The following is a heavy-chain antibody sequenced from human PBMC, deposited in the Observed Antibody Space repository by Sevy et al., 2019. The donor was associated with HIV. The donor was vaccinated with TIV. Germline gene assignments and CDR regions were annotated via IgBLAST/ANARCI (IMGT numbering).Heavy chain of an antibody. V-gene: IGHV3-48*03. CDR3: ARNGGAFDNGFDP. D-gene: IGHD2-8*01. Sequence: GGSLRLSCAASGFTFSSYDMNWVRQAPGKGLEWVSKISSSGSSIYYADSVKGRFTISRDNAKNSLNLQMNSLRAEDTAVYYCARNGGAFDNGFDPWGQGTLVTVSS. CDR1: GFTFSSYD. CDR2: ISSSGSSI. J-gene: IGHJ5*02.